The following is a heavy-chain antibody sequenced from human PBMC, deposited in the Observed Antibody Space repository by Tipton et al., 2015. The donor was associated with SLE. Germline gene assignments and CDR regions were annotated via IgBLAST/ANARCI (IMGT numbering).Heavy chain of an antibody. D-gene: IGHD6-19*01. J-gene: IGHJ4*02. CDR1: GGSISSSSYY. CDR3: ARHGDIAVAGRGYFDY. Sequence: TLSLTCTVSGGSISSSSYYWGWIRQPPGKGLEWIGSIYYSGSTYYNPSLKSRVTISVDTSKNQFSLKLSSVTAADTAVYYCARHGDIAVAGRGYFDYWGRGTLVTVSS. CDR2: IYYSGST. V-gene: IGHV4-39*01.